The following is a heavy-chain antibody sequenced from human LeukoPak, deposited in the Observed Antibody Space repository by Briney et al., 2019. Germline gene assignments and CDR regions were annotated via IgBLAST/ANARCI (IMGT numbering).Heavy chain of an antibody. V-gene: IGHV3-7*01. J-gene: IGHJ4*02. CDR1: GFTFSTYW. CDR2: INQDGSAK. D-gene: IGHD3-22*01. CDR3: VRDRFFYDSRGHRVFDY. Sequence: GGSLRLPCAASGFTFSTYWMYWVRQAPGKGLEWVANINQDGSAKYYVDSMKGRFSISRDNANNSLYLQMNSLRAEDTAVYYCVRDRFFYDSRGHRVFDYWGQGTLVTVSS.